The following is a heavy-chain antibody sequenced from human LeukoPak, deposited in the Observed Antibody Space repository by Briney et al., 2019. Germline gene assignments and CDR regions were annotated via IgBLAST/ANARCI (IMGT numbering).Heavy chain of an antibody. CDR2: IIPILNIP. CDR3: ARDGGVLYCSSTSCYIDY. D-gene: IGHD2-2*02. Sequence: SVKVSCKASGGTFSNYAIFWVRQAPGQGLEWMGRIIPILNIPNYAQSFQGRVTMTADTSTSTAYMELSSLTSEDTAVYYCARDGGVLYCSSTSCYIDYWGQGTLVTVSS. CDR1: GGTFSNYA. V-gene: IGHV1-69*04. J-gene: IGHJ4*02.